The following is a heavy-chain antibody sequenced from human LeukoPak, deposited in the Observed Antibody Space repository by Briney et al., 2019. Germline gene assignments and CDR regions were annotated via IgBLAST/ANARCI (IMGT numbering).Heavy chain of an antibody. V-gene: IGHV4-39*07. CDR2: IYYSGST. CDR3: ARDPGRELPPPYGMDV. Sequence: SETLSLTCTVSGGSISSYYWGWIRQPPGKGLEWIGSIYYSGSTYYNPSLKSRVTISVDTSKNQFSLKLSSVTAADTAVYYCARDPGRELPPPYGMDVWGQGTTVTVSS. J-gene: IGHJ6*02. D-gene: IGHD3-10*01. CDR1: GGSISSYY.